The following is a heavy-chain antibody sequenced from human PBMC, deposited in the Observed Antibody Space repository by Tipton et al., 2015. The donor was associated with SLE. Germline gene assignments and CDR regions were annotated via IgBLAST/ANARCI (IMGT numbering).Heavy chain of an antibody. Sequence: SLRLSCAASGFTFSSYAMSWVRQAPGKGLEWVSAISGSGGSTYYADSVKGRFTISRDNSKNTLYLQMNSLRAEDTAVYYCARDRREWFGELSYWGQGTLVTVSS. CDR2: ISGSGGST. J-gene: IGHJ4*02. V-gene: IGHV3-23*01. D-gene: IGHD3-10*01. CDR1: GFTFSSYA. CDR3: ARDRREWFGELSY.